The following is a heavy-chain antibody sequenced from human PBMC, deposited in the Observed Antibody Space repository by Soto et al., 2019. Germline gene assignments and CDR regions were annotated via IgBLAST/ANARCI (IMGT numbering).Heavy chain of an antibody. D-gene: IGHD1-20*01. Sequence: PGGSLRLSCAASGFTVSSNYMSWVRQAPGKGLEWVSVIYSGGSTYYADSVKGRFTISRDNSKNTLYLQMNSLRAEDTAVYYCARADNWNYYYYGMDVWGQGTTVTVSS. V-gene: IGHV3-53*01. J-gene: IGHJ6*02. CDR1: GFTVSSNY. CDR2: IYSGGST. CDR3: ARADNWNYYYYGMDV.